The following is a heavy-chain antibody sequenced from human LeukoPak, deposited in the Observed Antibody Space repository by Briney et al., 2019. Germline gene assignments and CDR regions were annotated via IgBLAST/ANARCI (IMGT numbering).Heavy chain of an antibody. CDR3: ARTHSSSWYPPDY. CDR2: ISYDGSNK. J-gene: IGHJ4*02. V-gene: IGHV3-30*04. Sequence: GGSLRLSCAASGFTFSSYAMHWVRQAPGKGLEWVAVISYDGSNKYYAGSVKGRFTISRDNSKNTLYLQMNSLRAEDTAVYYCARTHSSSWYPPDYWGQGTLVTVSS. CDR1: GFTFSSYA. D-gene: IGHD6-13*01.